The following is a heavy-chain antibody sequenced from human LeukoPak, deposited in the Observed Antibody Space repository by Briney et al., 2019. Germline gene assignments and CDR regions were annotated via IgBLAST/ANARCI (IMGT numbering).Heavy chain of an antibody. CDR2: ISSSSSYI. V-gene: IGHV3-21*04. D-gene: IGHD2-21*02. CDR3: ARITYCGGDCSRFHDY. Sequence: PGGSLRLSCAASGFTFSSYSMNWVRQAPGKGLEWVSSISSSSSYIYYADSVKGRFTISRDNAKNSLYLQMNSLRTEDTAVYYCARITYCGGDCSRFHDYWPQRTVVTVST. J-gene: IGHJ4*02. CDR1: GFTFSSYS.